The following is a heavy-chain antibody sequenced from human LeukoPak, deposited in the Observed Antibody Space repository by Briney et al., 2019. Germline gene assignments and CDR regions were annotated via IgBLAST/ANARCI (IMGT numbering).Heavy chain of an antibody. CDR2: IYYSGST. V-gene: IGHV4-39*07. CDR3: ASGIAVAGIYFDY. J-gene: IGHJ4*02. CDR1: GGSISSSSYY. Sequence: PSETLSLTCTVSGGSISSSSYYWGWIRQPPGKGLEWIGSIYYSGSTYYNPSLKSRVTISVDTSKNQFSLKLSSVTAADTAVYYCASGIAVAGIYFDYWGQGTLVTVSS. D-gene: IGHD6-19*01.